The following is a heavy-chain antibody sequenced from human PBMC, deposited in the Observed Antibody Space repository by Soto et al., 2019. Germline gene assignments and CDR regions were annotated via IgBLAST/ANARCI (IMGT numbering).Heavy chain of an antibody. J-gene: IGHJ4*02. V-gene: IGHV3-7*03. D-gene: IGHD2-2*02. CDR3: ARDLPGYCTTTDCYSYFDY. CDR2: IQQDGSEK. CDR1: GFTFTSYS. Sequence: EVQLVESGGGLVQPGGSLRLSCAVSGFTFTSYSMSWVRQAPGEGLEWVANIQQDGSEKYYVDSVKGRFTISRDNVKNSLYLQMNSLSAENTAVYYCARDLPGYCTTTDCYSYFDYWGQGTLVTVSS.